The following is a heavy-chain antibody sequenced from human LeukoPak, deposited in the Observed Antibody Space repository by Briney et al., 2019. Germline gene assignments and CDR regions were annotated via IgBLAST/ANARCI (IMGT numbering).Heavy chain of an antibody. CDR1: GGPISSYY. CDR2: IYYSGST. V-gene: IGHV4-59*01. J-gene: IGHJ4*02. D-gene: IGHD6-13*01. Sequence: SETLSLTCTVSGGPISSYYWSWIRQPPGKGLEWIGYIYYSGSTNYNPSLKSRVTISVDTSKNQFSLKLSSVTAADTAVYYCARVADSSSWYIDYWGQGTLVTVSS. CDR3: ARVADSSSWYIDY.